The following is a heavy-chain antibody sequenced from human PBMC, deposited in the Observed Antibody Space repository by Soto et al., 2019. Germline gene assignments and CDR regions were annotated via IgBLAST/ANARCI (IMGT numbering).Heavy chain of an antibody. CDR3: ARGDIVVVVAATPIYYYYGMDV. CDR2: IYHSGST. J-gene: IGHJ6*02. CDR1: GGSISSSNW. V-gene: IGHV4-4*02. Sequence: KPSETLSLTCAVSGGSISSSNWWSWVRQPPGKGLEWIGEIYHSGSTNYNPSLKSRVTISVDKSKNQFSLKLSSVTAADTAVYYCARGDIVVVVAATPIYYYYGMDVWGQGTTVTVSS. D-gene: IGHD2-15*01.